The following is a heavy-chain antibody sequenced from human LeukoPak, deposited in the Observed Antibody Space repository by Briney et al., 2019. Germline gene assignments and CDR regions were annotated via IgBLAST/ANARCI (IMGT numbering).Heavy chain of an antibody. J-gene: IGHJ3*02. V-gene: IGHV3-9*01. D-gene: IGHD5-12*01. CDR1: GFTFDDYA. CDR2: ISWNSGSI. Sequence: GGSPRLSCAASGFTFDDYAMHWVRQAPGKGLEWVSGISWNSGSIGYADSVKGRFTISRDNAKNSLYLQMNSLRAEDTALYYCAELGPSGNNAFDIWGQGTMVTVSS. CDR3: AELGPSGNNAFDI.